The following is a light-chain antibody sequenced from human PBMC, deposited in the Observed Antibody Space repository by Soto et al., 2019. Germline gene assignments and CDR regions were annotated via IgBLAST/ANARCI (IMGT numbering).Light chain of an antibody. CDR1: QSVSSSS. CDR2: GAS. Sequence: EIVLTQSPGTLSLSPGERATLSCRASQSVSSSSLAWYQQKPGQSPRLLIYGASSRATGIPDRFSGRGSGTDFTLTISRLEPEDFAVYFCQQYGTSPRTFGQGTRLEIK. J-gene: IGKJ5*01. CDR3: QQYGTSPRT. V-gene: IGKV3-20*01.